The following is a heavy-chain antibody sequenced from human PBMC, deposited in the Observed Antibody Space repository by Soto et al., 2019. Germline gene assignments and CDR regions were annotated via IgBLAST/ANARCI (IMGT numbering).Heavy chain of an antibody. CDR1: GGSISSSSYY. D-gene: IGHD1-26*01. V-gene: IGHV4-39*01. CDR3: ARAAPWELLLYYYGMDV. J-gene: IGHJ6*02. CDR2: IYYSGST. Sequence: QLQLQESGPGLVKPSETLSLTCTVSGGSISSSSYYWGWIRQPPGKGLEWIGSIYYSGSTYYNPSLKSRVTISVDTSKNQFSLKLSSVTAADTAVYYCARAAPWELLLYYYGMDVWGQGTTVTVSS.